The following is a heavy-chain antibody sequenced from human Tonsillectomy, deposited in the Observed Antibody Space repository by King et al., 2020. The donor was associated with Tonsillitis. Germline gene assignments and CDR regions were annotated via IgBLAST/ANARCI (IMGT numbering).Heavy chain of an antibody. D-gene: IGHD1-14*01. J-gene: IGHJ4*02. CDR2: INTNTGNP. CDR3: AKDGDTELDY. V-gene: IGHV7-4-1*02. Sequence: VQLVESGSELKKPGASVKVSCKSSGYIFTNYSMNWVRQAPGQGLEWMGWINTNTGNPTYAQGLTGRFAFSVDTSVRTAYLQISSLKAEDTAVYYCAKDGDTELDYWGQGTLVTVSS. CDR1: GYIFTNYS.